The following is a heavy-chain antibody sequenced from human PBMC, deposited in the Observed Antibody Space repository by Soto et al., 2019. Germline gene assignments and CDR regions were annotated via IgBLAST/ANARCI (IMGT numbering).Heavy chain of an antibody. J-gene: IGHJ6*03. CDR3: ARTFFFRGVINYYYYYMDV. CDR2: ISSSSSYI. Sequence: GGSLRLSCAASGFTFSSYSMNWVRQAPGKGLEWVSSISSSSSYIYYADSVKGRFTISRDNAKNSLYLQMNSLRAEDTAVYYCARTFFFRGVINYYYYYMDVWGKGTTVTVSS. V-gene: IGHV3-21*01. CDR1: GFTFSSYS. D-gene: IGHD3-10*01.